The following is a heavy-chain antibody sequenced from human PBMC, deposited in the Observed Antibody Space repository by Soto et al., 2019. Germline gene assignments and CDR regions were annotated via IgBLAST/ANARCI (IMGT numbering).Heavy chain of an antibody. D-gene: IGHD6-19*01. J-gene: IGHJ4*02. V-gene: IGHV1-3*01. CDR3: ARDRLGSAVAGTRFDY. CDR2: INAGNGNT. CDR1: GYTFTNYA. Sequence: GASVKVCCKASGYTFTNYAMHWVRQAPGQRLEWMGWINAGNGNTKYSQKFQGRVTITRDTSASTAYMELSSLRSEDTAVYYCARDRLGSAVAGTRFDYWGQGPLATVSS.